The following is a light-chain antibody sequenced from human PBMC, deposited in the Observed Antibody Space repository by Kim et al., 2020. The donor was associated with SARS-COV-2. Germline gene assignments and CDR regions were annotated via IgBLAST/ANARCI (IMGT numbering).Light chain of an antibody. J-gene: IGKJ4*01. CDR2: DAS. Sequence: DIVLTQSPGTLSLSPGERATLSCRASQSVTSTSLAWYQQRPGQAPRLLIYDASNRATAIPDRFSGSGSGTDFTLTISRLEPEDFALYYCQQYGSSPLTFGGGTKVDIK. V-gene: IGKV3-20*01. CDR1: QSVTSTS. CDR3: QQYGSSPLT.